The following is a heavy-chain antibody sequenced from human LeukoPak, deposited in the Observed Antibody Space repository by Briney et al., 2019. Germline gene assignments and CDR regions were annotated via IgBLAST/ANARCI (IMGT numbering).Heavy chain of an antibody. Sequence: KPSETLSLTCAVYGGSFSGYYWSWIRQPPGKGLEWIGEINHSGSTNYNPSLKSRVTISVDTSKNQFSLKLSSVTAADTAVYYCAREEATTALPPQYYHGLDVWGQGTTVTVSS. J-gene: IGHJ6*02. CDR3: AREEATTALPPQYYHGLDV. CDR2: INHSGST. D-gene: IGHD1-1*01. V-gene: IGHV4-34*01. CDR1: GGSFSGYY.